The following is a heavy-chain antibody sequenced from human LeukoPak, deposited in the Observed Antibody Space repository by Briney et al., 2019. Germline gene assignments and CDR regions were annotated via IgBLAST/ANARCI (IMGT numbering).Heavy chain of an antibody. J-gene: IGHJ4*02. V-gene: IGHV3-66*01. Sequence: GGSLRLSCAASGFTVSSNYMSWVRQAPGKGLEWVSVVYSGGSTNYADSVKGRFTISRDNSKNTLYLQMNSLRAEDTAVYYCASTGYYSYFDHWGQGTLVTVSS. CDR2: VYSGGST. CDR1: GFTVSSNY. CDR3: ASTGYYSYFDH. D-gene: IGHD3-9*01.